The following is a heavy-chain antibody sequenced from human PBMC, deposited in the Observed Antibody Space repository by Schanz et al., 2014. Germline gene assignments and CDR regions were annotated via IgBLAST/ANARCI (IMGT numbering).Heavy chain of an antibody. CDR2: LSGSGAGT. CDR1: GFTFTTYA. Sequence: EVKLVESGGGLVQPGESLRLSCAASGFTFTTYAMTWVRQAPGKGLEWVSTLSGSGAGTFYADSVKGRFTISRDNSENTLYLQMNSLRAEDTAVYYCAKAKSGAHGAFDIWGQGTMVTVSS. CDR3: AKAKSGAHGAFDI. J-gene: IGHJ3*02. D-gene: IGHD3-10*01. V-gene: IGHV3-23*04.